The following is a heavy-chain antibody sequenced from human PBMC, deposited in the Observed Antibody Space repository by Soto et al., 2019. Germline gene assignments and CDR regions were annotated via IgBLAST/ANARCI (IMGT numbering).Heavy chain of an antibody. V-gene: IGHV3-48*03. CDR3: ARDRGYTSGSYGGAFDF. CDR2: ISSSGTSI. J-gene: IGHJ4*02. CDR1: RFTFSRYE. D-gene: IGHD6-19*01. Sequence: GGSLRLSCAASRFTFSRYEMNWVRQAPGKGLEWVASISSSGTSICYADSVKGRFSISRDNDKNSVYLAMNSLRVDDTAVYYCARDRGYTSGSYGGAFDFWGQGTLVTVSS.